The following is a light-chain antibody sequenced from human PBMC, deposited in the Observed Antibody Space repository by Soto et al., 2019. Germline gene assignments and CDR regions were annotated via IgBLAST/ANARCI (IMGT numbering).Light chain of an antibody. Sequence: QSVLTQPPSASGSPGQSVTISCTGTKNDIGVCDFVSWYQHHPGKAPRLIIYEVVQRPSGVPDRFSGSKSGNTASLTASGLQAADEADYFCKSYAGSNTYVFGSGTKVTVL. V-gene: IGLV2-8*01. CDR2: EVV. CDR3: KSYAGSNTYV. CDR1: KNDIGVCDF. J-gene: IGLJ1*01.